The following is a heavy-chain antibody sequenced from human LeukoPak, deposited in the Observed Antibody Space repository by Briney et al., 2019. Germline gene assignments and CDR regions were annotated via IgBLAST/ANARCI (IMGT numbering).Heavy chain of an antibody. D-gene: IGHD2-8*01. CDR2: IYSGGST. J-gene: IGHJ3*02. CDR1: GFTVSSNY. CDR3: ARGNYCANGVCYPGDAFDI. Sequence: PGRSLRLSCAASGFTVSSNYMSWVRQAPGKGLEWVSVIYSGGSTYYADSVKGRFTISRHNSKNTLYLQMNSLRAEDTAVYYCARGNYCANGVCYPGDAFDIWGQGTMVTVSS. V-gene: IGHV3-53*04.